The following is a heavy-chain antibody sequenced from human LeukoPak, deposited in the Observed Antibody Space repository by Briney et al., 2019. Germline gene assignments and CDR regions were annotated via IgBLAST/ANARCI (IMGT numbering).Heavy chain of an antibody. J-gene: IGHJ5*02. D-gene: IGHD6-13*01. CDR2: IYTSGST. CDR1: GCSISSGSYY. Sequence: PSQTLFLTCTASGCSISSGSYYWSWIRQPAGKGLEWIGRIYTSGSTNYNPSLNSPITISVDTSKNQFSLKVGSVTAADTAVYYCGSDAGGYGFDPWGQGTLATVSS. V-gene: IGHV4-61*02. CDR3: GSDAGGYGFDP.